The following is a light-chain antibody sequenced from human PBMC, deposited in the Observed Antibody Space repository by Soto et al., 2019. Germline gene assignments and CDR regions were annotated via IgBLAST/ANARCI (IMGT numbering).Light chain of an antibody. CDR2: DAS. CDR3: QQYNSYWT. CDR1: QSINNL. Sequence: DIQMTQSPSTLSASVGDRVTITFRASQSINNLLAWYQEKPGKAPKLLIYDASSLESGVPSRFSGSGSGTEFTLTISSLQPDDFATYYCQQYNSYWTFGQGTKVDIK. V-gene: IGKV1-5*01. J-gene: IGKJ1*01.